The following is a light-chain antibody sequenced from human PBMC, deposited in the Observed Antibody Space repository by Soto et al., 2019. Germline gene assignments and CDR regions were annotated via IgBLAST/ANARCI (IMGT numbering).Light chain of an antibody. V-gene: IGKV1-39*01. CDR1: QSISSY. CDR2: AAS. Sequence: DIQMPQSPSSLSASVGDRVTITCRASQSISSYLNWSQQKPGKAPKLLIYAASSLQSGVPSRFSGSGSGTDFTLTISSLQPEDFATYYCQQSYSTPPWTFGQGTKVEIK. CDR3: QQSYSTPPWT. J-gene: IGKJ1*01.